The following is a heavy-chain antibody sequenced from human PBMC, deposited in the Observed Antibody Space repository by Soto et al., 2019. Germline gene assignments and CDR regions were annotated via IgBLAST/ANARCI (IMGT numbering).Heavy chain of an antibody. CDR2: IYYTGGT. CDR1: GDSISTRSNY. J-gene: IGHJ1*01. Sequence: PSETLSLTCTVSGDSISTRSNYWAWTRQPPGKALEWIGSIYYTGGTYYNPSLKSRVTLFLDTSKNQFSLNLNSVTAADTAVYYCAREGPPIRAHNPPEYFQHWGQGTPVTVSS. V-gene: IGHV4-39*02. CDR3: AREGPPIRAHNPPEYFQH.